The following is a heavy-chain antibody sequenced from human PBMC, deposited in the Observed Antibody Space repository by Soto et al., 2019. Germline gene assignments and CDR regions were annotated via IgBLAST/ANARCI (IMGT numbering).Heavy chain of an antibody. V-gene: IGHV1-69*13. CDR1: GGTFSSYA. J-gene: IGHJ6*02. CDR2: IIPIFGTA. CDR3: ARAQVIHWPNYYYYGMDV. D-gene: IGHD1-1*01. Sequence: ASVKVSCKASGGTFSSYAISWVRQAPGQGLEWMGGIIPIFGTANYAQKFQGRVTITADESTSTAYMELSSLRSEDTAVYYCARAQVIHWPNYYYYGMDVWGQGTTVTVSS.